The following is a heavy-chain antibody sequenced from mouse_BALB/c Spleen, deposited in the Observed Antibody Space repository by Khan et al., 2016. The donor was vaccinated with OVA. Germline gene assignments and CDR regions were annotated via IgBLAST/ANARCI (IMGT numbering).Heavy chain of an antibody. CDR2: INPSTGYT. CDR1: GYTFINYW. V-gene: IGHV1-7*01. CDR3: ARRGLRWDFDY. D-gene: IGHD1-1*01. Sequence: QVQLQQSGAELAKPGASVKMSCKASGYTFINYWILWVKQRPGQGLEWIGYINPSTGYTEYNQKFKDKATLTTDKSSSTASMQLSSLKSEDTAVYYCARRGLRWDFDYWGQGTTLTVSS. J-gene: IGHJ2*01.